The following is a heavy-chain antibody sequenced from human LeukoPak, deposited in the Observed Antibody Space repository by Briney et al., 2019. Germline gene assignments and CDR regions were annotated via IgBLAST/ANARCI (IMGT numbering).Heavy chain of an antibody. Sequence: SETLSLTCTVSGGSISSYYWSWIRQPPGKGLEWIGYIHYSGSTNYNPSLKSRVTISVDTSKNQFSLKLSSVTAADTAVYYCARADHILTDNESFDYWGQGTLVTVSS. D-gene: IGHD3-9*01. V-gene: IGHV4-59*01. CDR1: GGSISSYY. CDR2: IHYSGST. CDR3: ARADHILTDNESFDY. J-gene: IGHJ4*02.